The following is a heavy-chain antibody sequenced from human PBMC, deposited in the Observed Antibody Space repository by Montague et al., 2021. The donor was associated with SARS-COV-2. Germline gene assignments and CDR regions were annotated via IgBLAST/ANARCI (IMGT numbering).Heavy chain of an antibody. Sequence: SLRLSCAASGFTFSSYAMSWVRQAPGKGPEWVSAISGSGGSTYFADSVKGRFTISRDNSKNTLYLQMHSLRAEDTAVYYCARHSSSPTPPFDYWGQGTLVTVPS. D-gene: IGHD6-6*01. V-gene: IGHV3-23*01. J-gene: IGHJ4*02. CDR2: ISGSGGST. CDR3: ARHSSSPTPPFDY. CDR1: GFTFSSYA.